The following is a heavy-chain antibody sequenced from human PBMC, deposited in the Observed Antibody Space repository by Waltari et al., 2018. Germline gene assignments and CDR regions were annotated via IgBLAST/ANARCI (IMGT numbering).Heavy chain of an antibody. CDR2: ISYDGSNK. Sequence: QVQLVESGGGVVQPGRSLRLSCAASGFTFSSSAMHWVRQAPGKGLEWVAVISYDGSNKYYADSVKGRFTISRDNSKNTLYLQMNSLRAEDTAVYYCARVVGGSGKYNFDYWGQGTLVTVSS. CDR3: ARVVGGSGKYNFDY. J-gene: IGHJ4*02. V-gene: IGHV3-30-3*01. CDR1: GFTFSSSA. D-gene: IGHD3-10*01.